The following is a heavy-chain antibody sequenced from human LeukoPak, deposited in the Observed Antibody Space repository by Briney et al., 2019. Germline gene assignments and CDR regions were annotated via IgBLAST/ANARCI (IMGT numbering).Heavy chain of an antibody. CDR3: AKGGDYGDYDVTPFDS. V-gene: IGHV3-7*01. CDR2: IKQDGSQK. Sequence: GGSLRLSCVASGFSFSRYWMTWVRQAPGEGLAWVANIKQDGSQKLYVDSVKGRFNISRDNAKNSLYLQMDSLRTEDTAVYYCAKGGDYGDYDVTPFDSWGQGTLVTVSS. CDR1: GFSFSRYW. D-gene: IGHD4-17*01. J-gene: IGHJ4*02.